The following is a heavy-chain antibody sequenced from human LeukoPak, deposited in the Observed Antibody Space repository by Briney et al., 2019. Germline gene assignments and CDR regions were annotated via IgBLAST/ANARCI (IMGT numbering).Heavy chain of an antibody. CDR1: GFTFSSYW. CDR3: ARALTYYDFWSGYYPLYYFDY. V-gene: IGHV3-7*01. D-gene: IGHD3-3*01. Sequence: GSLRLSCAASGFTFSSYWMSWVRQAPGKGLEWVANIKQDGSEKYYVDSVKGRFTISRDNAKNSLYLQMNSLRAKDTAVYYCARALTYYDFWSGYYPLYYFDYWGQGTLVTVSS. J-gene: IGHJ4*02. CDR2: IKQDGSEK.